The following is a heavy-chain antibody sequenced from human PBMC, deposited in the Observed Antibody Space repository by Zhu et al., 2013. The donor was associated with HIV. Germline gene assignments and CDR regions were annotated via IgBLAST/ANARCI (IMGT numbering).Heavy chain of an antibody. V-gene: IGHV1-69*01. J-gene: IGHJ6*02. CDR1: GGTFSSYA. CDR3: ALDFWRRTTALYGMDV. Sequence: QVQLVQSGAEVKKPGSSVKVSCKASGGTFSSYAISWVRQAPGQGLEWMGGIIPIFGTANYAQKFQGRVTITADESTSTAYMELSSLRSEDTAVYYCALDFWRRTTALYGMDVWGQGTTVTVSS. D-gene: IGHD3-3*01. CDR2: IIPIFGTA.